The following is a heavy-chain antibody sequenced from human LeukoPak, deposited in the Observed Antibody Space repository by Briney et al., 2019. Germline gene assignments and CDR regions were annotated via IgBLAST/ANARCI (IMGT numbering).Heavy chain of an antibody. CDR1: GFTVSGNS. Sequence: PGGSLRLSCAASGFTVSGNSVSWVRQAPGKGLEWVSLIYGGGSTYYADSVKGRFTISRDNSKNTLYLQMNSLRPEDTAVYYCARHSGNSGSYYFDYWGQGTLVTVSS. D-gene: IGHD5-12*01. CDR2: IYGGGST. CDR3: ARHSGNSGSYYFDY. V-gene: IGHV3-53*01. J-gene: IGHJ4*02.